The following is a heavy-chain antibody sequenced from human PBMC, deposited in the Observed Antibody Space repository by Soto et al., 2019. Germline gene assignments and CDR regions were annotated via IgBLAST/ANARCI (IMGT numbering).Heavy chain of an antibody. D-gene: IGHD3-10*01. J-gene: IGHJ5*02. CDR1: GFTSGTTD. V-gene: IGHV3-23*01. Sequence: GGSLRLFCAASGFTSGTTDMSWVRQAPGEGLEWVSTIDGSGGITYYADSVNGRFTISRDNSRNTVYLQMNSLRGDDTALYYCVKNSGWFNTWGQGALVTVSS. CDR3: VKNSGWFNT. CDR2: IDGSGGIT.